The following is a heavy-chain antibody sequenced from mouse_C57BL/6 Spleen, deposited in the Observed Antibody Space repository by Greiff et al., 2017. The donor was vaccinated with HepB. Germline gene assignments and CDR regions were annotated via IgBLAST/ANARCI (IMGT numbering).Heavy chain of an antibody. Sequence: QVQLQQPGAELVKPGASVKLSCKASGYTFTSYWMHWVKQRPGRGLEWIGRIDPNSGGTKYTEKFKSKATLTVDQPSSPAYMQLSSLTSGDSAVYYCARGDNYYAMDYWGQGTSVTVSS. D-gene: IGHD1-3*01. V-gene: IGHV1-72*01. J-gene: IGHJ4*01. CDR2: IDPNSGGT. CDR1: GYTFTSYW. CDR3: ARGDNYYAMDY.